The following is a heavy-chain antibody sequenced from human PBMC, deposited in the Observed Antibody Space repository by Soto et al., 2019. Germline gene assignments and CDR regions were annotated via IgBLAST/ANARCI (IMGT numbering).Heavy chain of an antibody. Sequence: EVQLLESGGGLVQPGGSLRLSCAASGFTFTKLAMMWVRQAPGKGLEWVSGIVGDGTTYYADSAKGRFTVSRDDSRNTLYLQMNNLRGDDTAVYHCAKDAVYNDGVWLPDFWGQGTPVTVSS. CDR2: IVGDGTT. J-gene: IGHJ4*02. CDR3: AKDAVYNDGVWLPDF. CDR1: GFTFTKLA. D-gene: IGHD3-3*01. V-gene: IGHV3-23*01.